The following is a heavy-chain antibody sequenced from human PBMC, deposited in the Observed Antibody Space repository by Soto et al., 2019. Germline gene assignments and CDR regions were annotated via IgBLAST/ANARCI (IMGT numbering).Heavy chain of an antibody. V-gene: IGHV3-21*01. CDR3: DRTLSDSSGFYGTDYYYYGMDV. Sequence: GWSLRLSCAASGFTFSDYSMNWVRQAPGKGLEWVSSISSGSNYIYYADSVKGRFTISRDNAKNSLYLQLNSLRAEDTAVYYCDRTLSDSSGFYGTDYYYYGMDVWGQGTTVTVSS. J-gene: IGHJ6*02. D-gene: IGHD3-22*01. CDR2: ISSGSNYI. CDR1: GFTFSDYS.